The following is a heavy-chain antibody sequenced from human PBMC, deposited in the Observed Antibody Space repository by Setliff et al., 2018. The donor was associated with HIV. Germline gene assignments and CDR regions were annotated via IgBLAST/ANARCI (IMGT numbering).Heavy chain of an antibody. V-gene: IGHV4-4*02. J-gene: IGHJ4*02. CDR2: IYHSGST. D-gene: IGHD2-2*01. CDR3: ARDPRPSNYRLLWYFDF. CDR1: GGSISSLNW. Sequence: KPSETLSLTCAVSGGSISSLNWWSWVRQPPGKGLEWIGTIYHSGSTYYNPSLKSRVTISIDSFKNQFSLKVTSVTAADTAVYYCARDPRPSNYRLLWYFDFWGQGTLVTSPQ.